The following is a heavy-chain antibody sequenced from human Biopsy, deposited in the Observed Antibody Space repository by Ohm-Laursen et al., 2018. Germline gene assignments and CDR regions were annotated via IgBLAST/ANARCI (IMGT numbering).Heavy chain of an antibody. Sequence: GSLRLSCTASGFIFSYYSMTWVRQAPGKGLEWVSSIRSGGDYMFYADSVKGRFTISRDNAKNSLYLQMNSLRAEDTAVYYCARDQRGPSLLEAKLTPNYFDYWGRGSLVTVSS. CDR1: GFIFSYYS. CDR2: IRSGGDYM. D-gene: IGHD1-1*01. J-gene: IGHJ4*02. V-gene: IGHV3-21*01. CDR3: ARDQRGPSLLEAKLTPNYFDY.